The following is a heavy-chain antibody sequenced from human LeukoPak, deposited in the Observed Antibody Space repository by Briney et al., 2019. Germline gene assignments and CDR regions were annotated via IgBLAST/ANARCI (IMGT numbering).Heavy chain of an antibody. CDR2: ISGSGGST. CDR3: AKAMESSGSYYACFDS. J-gene: IGHJ4*02. D-gene: IGHD1-26*01. CDR1: GFTFSSYA. V-gene: IGHV3-23*01. Sequence: PGGSLRLSCAASGFTFSSYAMSWVRQAPGKGLERVSVISGSGGSTYYADSVEGRFTISGDNSKNTLYLQMNSLRAEDTAVYYCAKAMESSGSYYACFDSWGQGTLVTVSS.